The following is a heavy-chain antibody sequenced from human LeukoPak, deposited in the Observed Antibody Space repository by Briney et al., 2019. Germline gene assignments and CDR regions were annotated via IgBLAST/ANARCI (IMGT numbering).Heavy chain of an antibody. Sequence: GGSLKISCKGSGYSFTTYWIGWVRQMPGKGLEWMGIIYPGDSDTRYSPSFQGQVTISADKSISTAYLQWSSLKASHTAMYYCARHGLEQLGGYYYMDVWGKGTTVTVSS. V-gene: IGHV5-51*01. CDR3: ARHGLEQLGGYYYMDV. CDR2: IYPGDSDT. CDR1: GYSFTTYW. D-gene: IGHD6-6*01. J-gene: IGHJ6*03.